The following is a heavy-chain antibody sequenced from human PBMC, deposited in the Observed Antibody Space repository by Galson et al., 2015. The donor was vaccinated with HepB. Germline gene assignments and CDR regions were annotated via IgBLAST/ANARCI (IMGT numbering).Heavy chain of an antibody. D-gene: IGHD3-22*01. J-gene: IGHJ1*01. CDR1: GFTFSSYA. CDR2: ISYDGSNK. CDR3: ARDLIRYYDSSGSALQH. Sequence: SLRLSCAASGFTFSSYAMHWVRQAPGKGLEWVAVISYDGSNKYYADSVKGRFTISRDNSKNTLYLQMNSLRAEDTAVYYCARDLIRYYDSSGSALQHWGQGTLVTVSS. V-gene: IGHV3-30-3*01.